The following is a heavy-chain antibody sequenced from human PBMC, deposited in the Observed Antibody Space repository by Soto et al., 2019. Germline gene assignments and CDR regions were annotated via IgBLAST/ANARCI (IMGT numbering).Heavy chain of an antibody. CDR1: GGSFSNNY. CDR3: ATSLWFGTQPEI. CDR2: ISPSGTT. J-gene: IGHJ4*02. Sequence: LTCAVYGGSFSNNYWTWFRQPPGKGLEWIGEISPSGTTKYIPSLKSRGTISVDTSRKQFFLKVTSVSAADTAVYYCATSLWFGTQPEIWGPGTLVTVSS. D-gene: IGHD3-10*01. V-gene: IGHV4-34*01.